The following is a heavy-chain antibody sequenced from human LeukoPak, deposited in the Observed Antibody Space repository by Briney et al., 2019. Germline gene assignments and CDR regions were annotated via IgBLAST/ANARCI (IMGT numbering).Heavy chain of an antibody. CDR2: INWNGGST. D-gene: IGHD6-6*01. J-gene: IGHJ4*02. V-gene: IGHV3-20*04. CDR1: GFTFDDYG. CDR3: ARASSSGRGPYYFDY. Sequence: TGGPLRLSCAASGFTFDDYGMSWVRQAPGKGLEWVSGINWNGGSTGYADSVKGRFTISRDNAKNSLYLQMNSLRAEDTALYYCARASSSGRGPYYFDYWGQGTLVAVSS.